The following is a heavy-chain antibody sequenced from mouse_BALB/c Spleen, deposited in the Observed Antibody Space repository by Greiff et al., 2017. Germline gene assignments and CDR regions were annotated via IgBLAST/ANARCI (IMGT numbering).Heavy chain of an antibody. CDR1: GYSFTGYY. CDR3: ARWSYDGYEDHDPDY. V-gene: IGHV1-31*01. J-gene: IGHJ2*01. CDR2: INPYNGAT. Sequence: EVQLQQSGPELVKPGASVKISCKASGYSFTGYYMHWVKQSHVKSLEWIGRINPYNGATSYNQNFKDKASLTVDKSSSTAYMELHSLTSEDSAVYYCARWSYDGYEDHDPDYWGQGTTLTVSS. D-gene: IGHD2-3*01.